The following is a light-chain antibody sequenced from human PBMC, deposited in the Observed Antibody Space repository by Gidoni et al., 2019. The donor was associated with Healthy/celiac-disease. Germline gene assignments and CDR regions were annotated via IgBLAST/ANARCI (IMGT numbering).Light chain of an antibody. V-gene: IGLV2-8*01. J-gene: IGLJ2*01. Sequence: QSALTQPPSASGTPVQSVTISCTGTSSDVCGYNSVSWYHQHPGKAPKLMIYEVSQRPSGVPDRFSGSKSGNTASLTVSGLQAEDEADYYCSSYAGSNNLVFGGGTKLTVL. CDR1: SSDVCGYNS. CDR2: EVS. CDR3: SSYAGSNNLV.